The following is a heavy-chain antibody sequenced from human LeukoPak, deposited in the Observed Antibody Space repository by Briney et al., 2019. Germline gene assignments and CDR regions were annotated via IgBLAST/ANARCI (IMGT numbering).Heavy chain of an antibody. D-gene: IGHD3-3*01. Sequence: GGSLRLSCAASGFTFSSYSMNWVRQAPGKGLEWVSSISRSSSYIYYADSVKGRFTISRDNAKNSLYLQMNSLRAEDTAVYYCARTLRWSGYIGGYWGQGTLVTVSS. CDR3: ARTLRWSGYIGGY. J-gene: IGHJ4*02. CDR2: ISRSSSYI. V-gene: IGHV3-21*01. CDR1: GFTFSSYS.